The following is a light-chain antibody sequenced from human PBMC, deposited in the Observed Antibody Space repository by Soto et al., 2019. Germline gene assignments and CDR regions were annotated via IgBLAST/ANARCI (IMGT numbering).Light chain of an antibody. CDR2: GNN. CDR3: STWDDRLDGVV. J-gene: IGLJ2*01. CDR1: RSNIGINS. Sequence: QSVLTQPPSESGAPGQRVTSSCSGSRSNIGINSVNWYQQVAGTAPKLLIYGNNQRPSGVPHRFSDSKSGTSASLAISGPQSEDEADYYCSTWDDRLDGVVFGGGTKLTVL. V-gene: IGLV1-44*01.